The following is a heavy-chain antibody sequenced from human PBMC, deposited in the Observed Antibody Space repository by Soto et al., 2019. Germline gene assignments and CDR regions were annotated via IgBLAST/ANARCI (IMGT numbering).Heavy chain of an antibody. Sequence: SVKVSCKDSGYTYASYDSNWVRQATGQGLEWMGWMNPNSGNTGYAQKFQGRVTMTRNTSISTAYMELSSLRSEDTAVYYCATGRFYGDYYYYYMDVWGKGTTVTVSS. J-gene: IGHJ6*03. CDR1: GYTYASYD. CDR2: MNPNSGNT. D-gene: IGHD4-17*01. V-gene: IGHV1-8*01. CDR3: ATGRFYGDYYYYYMDV.